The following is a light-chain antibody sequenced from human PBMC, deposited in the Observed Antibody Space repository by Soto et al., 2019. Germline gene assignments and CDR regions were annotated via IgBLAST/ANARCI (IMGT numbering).Light chain of an antibody. Sequence: QSVLTQPPSVSAAPGQKVTISCSGSSSNIGNNYVSWYQQVPGTAPKRLIYDNNKRPSGNPDRFSGSKSGTSATLDISGPQTGDEADYYCGTWDSSLSVHVFGTGTKVTVL. CDR2: DNN. CDR1: SSNIGNNY. V-gene: IGLV1-51*01. J-gene: IGLJ1*01. CDR3: GTWDSSLSVHV.